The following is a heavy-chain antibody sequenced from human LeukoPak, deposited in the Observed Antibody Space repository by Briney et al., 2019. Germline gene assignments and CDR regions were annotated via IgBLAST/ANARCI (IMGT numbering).Heavy chain of an antibody. CDR2: IYTSGST. CDR3: ARDAYSGSYWADY. CDR1: GGSISSGSYY. V-gene: IGHV4-61*02. Sequence: SQTLSLTCTVSGGSISSGSYYWSWIRPPAGKGLEWIGRIYTSGSTNYNPSLKSRVTISVDTSKNQFSLKLSSVTAADTAVYYCARDAYSGSYWADYWGQGTLVTVSS. D-gene: IGHD1-26*01. J-gene: IGHJ4*02.